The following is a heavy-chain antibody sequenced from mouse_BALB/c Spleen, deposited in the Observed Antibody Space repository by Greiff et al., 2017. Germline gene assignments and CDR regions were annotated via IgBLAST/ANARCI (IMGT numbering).Heavy chain of an antibody. CDR2: ISTYYGDA. D-gene: IGHD2-4*01. J-gene: IGHJ4*01. CDR3: ARYDYDEGYAMDY. Sequence: QVHVKQSGAELVRPGVSVKISCKGSGYTFTDYAMHWVKQSHAKSLEWIGVISTYYGDASYNQKFKGKATMTVDKSSSTAYMELARLTSEDSAIYYCARYDYDEGYAMDYWGQGTSVTVSS. CDR1: GYTFTDYA. V-gene: IGHV1S137*01.